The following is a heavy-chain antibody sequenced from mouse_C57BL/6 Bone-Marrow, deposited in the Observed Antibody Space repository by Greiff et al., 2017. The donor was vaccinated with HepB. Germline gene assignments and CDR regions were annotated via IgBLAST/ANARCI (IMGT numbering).Heavy chain of an antibody. V-gene: IGHV1-82*01. Sequence: QVQLQQSGPELVKPGASVKISCKASGYAFSSSWMNWVKQRPGKGLEWIGRIYPGDGDTNYNGKFKGKATLTADKSSSTAYMQLSSLTSEDSAVYFCARRELGRLDYWGQGTSVTVSS. CDR1: GYAFSSSW. CDR3: ARRELGRLDY. J-gene: IGHJ4*01. CDR2: IYPGDGDT. D-gene: IGHD4-1*01.